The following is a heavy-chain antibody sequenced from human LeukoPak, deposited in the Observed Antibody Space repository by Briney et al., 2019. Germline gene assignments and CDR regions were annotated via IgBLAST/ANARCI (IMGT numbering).Heavy chain of an antibody. Sequence: PGGSLRLSCAASGFSFSTYSMNWVRQAPGKGLEWVSSISGSSSYIYYADSVKGRFTISRDNAKNSLYLQMNSLRAEDTAVYYCARERREDSSEDYWGQGTLVTVSS. V-gene: IGHV3-21*01. CDR3: ARERREDSSEDY. J-gene: IGHJ4*02. CDR2: ISGSSSYI. D-gene: IGHD3-22*01. CDR1: GFSFSTYS.